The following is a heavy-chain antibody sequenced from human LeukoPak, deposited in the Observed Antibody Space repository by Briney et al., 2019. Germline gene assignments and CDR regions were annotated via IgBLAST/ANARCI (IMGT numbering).Heavy chain of an antibody. CDR3: ARGYYGDLYKGARPKYYYYGMDA. CDR2: IIPIFGTA. Sequence: SVKVSCKASGGTFSSYAISWVRQAPGQGLEWMGGIIPIFGTANYAQKFQGRVTITADESTSTAYMELSSLRSEDTAVYYCARGYYGDLYKGARPKYYYYGMDAWGQGTTVTVSS. CDR1: GGTFSSYA. J-gene: IGHJ6*02. V-gene: IGHV1-69*13. D-gene: IGHD4-17*01.